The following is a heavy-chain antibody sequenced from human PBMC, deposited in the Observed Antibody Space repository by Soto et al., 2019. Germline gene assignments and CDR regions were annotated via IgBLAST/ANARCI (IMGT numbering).Heavy chain of an antibody. D-gene: IGHD4-17*01. J-gene: IGHJ5*02. CDR2: IHDSGNT. Sequence: SETLSLTCTVFGGSVSIGDYLWSWIRQRPGKGLEWIGYIHDSGNTYYNPSLKSPVTISLDTSKNQFSLKVTSMTAADTAVYFCARARGGDSGDYASLFDRWGQGNLVTVSS. CDR1: GGSVSIGDYL. V-gene: IGHV4-30-4*01. CDR3: ARARGGDSGDYASLFDR.